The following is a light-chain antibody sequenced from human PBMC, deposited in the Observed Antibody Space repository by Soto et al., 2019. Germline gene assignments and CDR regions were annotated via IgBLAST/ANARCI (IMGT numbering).Light chain of an antibody. J-gene: IGKJ2*01. CDR1: QSISSW. V-gene: IGKV1-5*01. CDR3: QQYSNYSPLNA. Sequence: DIQMTQSPSTLSASVGDRVTITCRASQSISSWLAWYQQKPGTAPKLLIYDASSLGNGVPSRFSGSGSETEFTLTISSLLPDDSATYYCQQYSNYSPLNAFGQGTNLEIK. CDR2: DAS.